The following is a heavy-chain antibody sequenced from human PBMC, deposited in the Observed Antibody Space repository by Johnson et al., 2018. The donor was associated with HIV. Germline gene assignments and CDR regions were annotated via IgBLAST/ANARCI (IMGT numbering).Heavy chain of an antibody. CDR2: IYRGGST. Sequence: VQLVESGGGLIQPGGSLRLSCAASGFTVSTNYMTWVREAPGKGLEWVSVIYRGGSTYYADSVKGRFTITRDNSKNTLYLQMNSLRADDTAVYYCARAVTPFGDWEAFDIWGQGTLATVSS. J-gene: IGHJ3*02. CDR1: GFTVSTNY. D-gene: IGHD3-10*01. CDR3: ARAVTPFGDWEAFDI. V-gene: IGHV3-66*03.